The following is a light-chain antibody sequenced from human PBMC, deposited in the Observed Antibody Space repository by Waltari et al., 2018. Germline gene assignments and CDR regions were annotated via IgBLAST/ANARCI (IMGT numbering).Light chain of an antibody. CDR2: DAS. CDR1: HDINKN. V-gene: IGKV1-33*01. CDR3: QQYKNVPLT. J-gene: IGKJ4*01. Sequence: DIQMTQAPSSLSASVGDRVTSTCQASHDINKNLNWFQQKPGKAPKVLIFDASNLRTGVPLRFSGSGSGTHFTFTISSLQPEDVATYYCQQYKNVPLTFGGGTKVEMK.